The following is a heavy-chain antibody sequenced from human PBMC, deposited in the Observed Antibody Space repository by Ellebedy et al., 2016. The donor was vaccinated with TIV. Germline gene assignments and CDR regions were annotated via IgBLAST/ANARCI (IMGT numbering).Heavy chain of an antibody. CDR1: GSTFTIYG. Sequence: ASVKVSCKASGSTFTIYGFSWVRQAPGQGLGWMGWVSAYNGETDYAQKFQGRVTMTADASTTSAFLEVRGLISGDSAVYYCATRGHSSGYLDSWGQGTLVAVSS. V-gene: IGHV1-18*04. CDR3: ATRGHSSGYLDS. J-gene: IGHJ4*02. D-gene: IGHD6-19*01. CDR2: VSAYNGET.